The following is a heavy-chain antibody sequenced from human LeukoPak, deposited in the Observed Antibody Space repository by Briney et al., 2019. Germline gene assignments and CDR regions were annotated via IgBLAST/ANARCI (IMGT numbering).Heavy chain of an antibody. J-gene: IGHJ4*02. CDR3: ARGYYGFFDY. CDR1: GGPISSGPYY. Sequence: PSQTLSLTCSVSGGPISSGPYYWNWIRQSAWKGLEWIGRVSSNGSTNYNPSLKSRVTISLDTSKNQFSLKLSSVTAADTAVYSCARGYYGFFDYWGQGTLVTVSS. D-gene: IGHD3-3*01. V-gene: IGHV4-61*02. CDR2: VSSNGST.